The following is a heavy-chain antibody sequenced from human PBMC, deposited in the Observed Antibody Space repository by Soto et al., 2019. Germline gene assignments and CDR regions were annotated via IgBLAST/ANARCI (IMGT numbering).Heavy chain of an antibody. CDR3: ATRYSSSSYFDY. V-gene: IGHV3-11*06. CDR2: ISSSSSYT. CDR1: GFTFSDYY. J-gene: IGHJ4*02. D-gene: IGHD6-13*01. Sequence: LSFAASGFTFSDYYMSWIRQAPGKGLEWVSYISSSSSYTNYADSVKGRFTISRDNAKNSLYLQMNSLRAEDTAVYYCATRYSSSSYFDYWGQGTLVTVSS.